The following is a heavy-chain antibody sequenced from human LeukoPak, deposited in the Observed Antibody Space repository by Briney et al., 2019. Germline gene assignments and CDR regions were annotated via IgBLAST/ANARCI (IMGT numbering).Heavy chain of an antibody. J-gene: IGHJ4*02. CDR1: GVSFSNDW. CDR2: INSKADGETT. Sequence: PSESLTLTCTVSGVSFSNDWLSWVRQPPGKGLEWVGRINSKADGETTDYAAPVKGRFTITSDDSNNTLHRPMNTVNTEDTALFYCTTDPSPPYYYGSVGYWGQGTLVTVSS. D-gene: IGHD3-10*01. CDR3: TTDPSPPYYYGSVGY. V-gene: IGHV3-15*05.